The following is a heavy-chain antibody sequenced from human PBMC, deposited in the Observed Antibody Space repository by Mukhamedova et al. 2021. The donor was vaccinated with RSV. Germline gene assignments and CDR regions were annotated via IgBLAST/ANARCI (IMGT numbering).Heavy chain of an antibody. CDR1: RSIYY. J-gene: IGHJ6*01. D-gene: IGHD3-10*01. CDR3: ARGRIAMVREWEYYYYYG. V-gene: IGHV4-39*07. Sequence: RSIYYWGWIRQSPGRDLEWIGSIYYTGSTYYNPSLKSRDTISIDTSKNQFSLKLTSVTAADTAVYYCARGRIAMVREWEYYYYYG. CDR2: IYYTGST.